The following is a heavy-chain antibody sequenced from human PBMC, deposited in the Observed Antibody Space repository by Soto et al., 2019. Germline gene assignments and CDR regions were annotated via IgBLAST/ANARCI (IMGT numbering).Heavy chain of an antibody. J-gene: IGHJ4*02. V-gene: IGHV1-69*02. Sequence: SVKVSCTASGYTFSSDTISWVRQAPGQELEWMGRIIPILGIANYAQKFQGRVTITADKSTSTAYMELSSLRSEDTAVYYCERGGYSGYDAFDYWGQGTLVTVSS. CDR1: GYTFSSDT. D-gene: IGHD5-12*01. CDR2: IIPILGIA. CDR3: ERGGYSGYDAFDY.